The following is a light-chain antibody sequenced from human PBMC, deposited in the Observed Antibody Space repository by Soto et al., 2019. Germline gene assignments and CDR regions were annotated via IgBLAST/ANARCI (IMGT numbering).Light chain of an antibody. CDR2: DVT. V-gene: IGLV2-14*03. J-gene: IGLJ1*01. CDR1: SSDVGGYNY. Sequence: QSVLTKPASVSGAPGQSITISCTQTSSDVGGYNYVSWYQQHPVKAPKLMIYDVTNRPSGISDRFSGSKSGNTASLTISGLQAEDEADYYCSSYTTSSTPYVFGTGTKVTVL. CDR3: SSYTTSSTPYV.